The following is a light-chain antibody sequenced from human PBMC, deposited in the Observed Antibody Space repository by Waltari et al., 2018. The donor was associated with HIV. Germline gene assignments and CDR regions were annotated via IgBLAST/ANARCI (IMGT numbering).Light chain of an antibody. CDR1: STDVGGYNY. CDR2: EVS. CDR3: SSYAGSNNKV. J-gene: IGLJ3*02. Sequence: QSALTQPPSASGSPGQSVTISRTRTSTDVGGYNYVSWYQQHPGKAPKLMIYEVSKRPSGVPNRFSGSKSGNTASLTVSGLQAEDEADYYCSSYAGSNNKVFGGGTKLTVL. V-gene: IGLV2-8*01.